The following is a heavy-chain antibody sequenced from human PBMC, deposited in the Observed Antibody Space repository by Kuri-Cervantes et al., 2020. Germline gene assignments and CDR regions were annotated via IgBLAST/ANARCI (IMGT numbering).Heavy chain of an antibody. V-gene: IGHV3-53*01. D-gene: IGHD3-10*01. CDR1: GFTVSPNY. CDR3: ARARWFGELFHQKSYGMDV. CDR2: IYSGGST. Sequence: GGSLRLSCAASGFTVSPNYMSWVRQAPGKGLEWVSVIYSGGSTYYADSVKGRFTISRDNSKNTLYLQMNSLRAEDTAVYYCARARWFGELFHQKSYGMDVWGQGTTVTVSS. J-gene: IGHJ6*02.